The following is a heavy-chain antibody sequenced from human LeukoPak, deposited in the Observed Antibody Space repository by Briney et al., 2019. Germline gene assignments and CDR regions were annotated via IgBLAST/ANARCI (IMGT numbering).Heavy chain of an antibody. J-gene: IGHJ1*01. CDR2: MNPNSGNT. CDR1: GYTFTSYD. CDR3: AINLPANRRFQH. D-gene: IGHD1-14*01. Sequence: GASVKVSCKASGYTFTSYDINWVRQATGQGPEWMGWMNPNSGNTGYAQKFQGRVTMTRNTSISTAYMELGNVRSEDTAVYYCAINLPANRRFQHWGQGTLVTVSS. V-gene: IGHV1-8*01.